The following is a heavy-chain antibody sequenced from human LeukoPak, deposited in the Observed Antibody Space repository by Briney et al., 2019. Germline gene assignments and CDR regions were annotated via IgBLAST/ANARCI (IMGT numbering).Heavy chain of an antibody. Sequence: PGGSLRLSCAASGFTFSSYAMSWVRQAPGKGLEWVSAISGSGGSTYYADSVKGRFTISRDNSKNTLDLQMNSLRPQDTAVYYCTKESLPYCSTSSCSIDSWGQGTLVTVSS. V-gene: IGHV3-23*01. J-gene: IGHJ4*02. D-gene: IGHD2-2*01. CDR1: GFTFSSYA. CDR2: ISGSGGST. CDR3: TKESLPYCSTSSCSIDS.